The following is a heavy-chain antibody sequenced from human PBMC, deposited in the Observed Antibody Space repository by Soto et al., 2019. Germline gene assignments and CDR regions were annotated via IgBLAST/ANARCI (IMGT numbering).Heavy chain of an antibody. V-gene: IGHV4-59*01. J-gene: IGHJ5*02. CDR2: IYYSGST. CDR3: ARVLFGSNCWFDP. Sequence: SETLSLTYTVSGGSISSYYWSWIRQPPGKGLEWIGYIYYSGSTNYNPSLKSRVTISVDTSKNQFSLKLSSVTAADTAVYYCARVLFGSNCWFDPWGQGTLVTVSS. D-gene: IGHD3-16*01. CDR1: GGSISSYY.